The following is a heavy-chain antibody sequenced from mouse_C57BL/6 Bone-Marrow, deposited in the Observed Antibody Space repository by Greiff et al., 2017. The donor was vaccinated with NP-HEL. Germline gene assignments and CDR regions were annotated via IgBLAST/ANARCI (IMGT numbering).Heavy chain of an antibody. V-gene: IGHV5-9-1*02. Sequence: EVKVVESGEGLVKPGGSLKLSCAASGFTFSSYAMSWVRQTPEKRLEWVAYISSGGDYIYYADTVKGRFTISRDHARNTLYLQMSSLKSEDTAMYYCTRAYYSNYGAMDYWGQGTSVTVSS. CDR3: TRAYYSNYGAMDY. D-gene: IGHD2-5*01. CDR1: GFTFSSYA. J-gene: IGHJ4*01. CDR2: ISSGGDYI.